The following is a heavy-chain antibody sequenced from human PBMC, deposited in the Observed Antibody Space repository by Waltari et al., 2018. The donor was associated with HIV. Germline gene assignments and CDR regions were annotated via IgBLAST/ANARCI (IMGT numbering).Heavy chain of an antibody. V-gene: IGHV3-33*01. CDR1: GFTFSSVA. CDR3: ARDKAPYSTSSAVDY. CDR2: IWYDGGDK. D-gene: IGHD6-6*01. J-gene: IGHJ4*02. Sequence: VQLVASGGGVVQPGGSLRLSCHASGFTFSSVAILWVRQAPGSGLQWVAGIWYDGGDKFYAESVKGRFSISRDNSRNTVFLQMNRLRVEDTALYYCARDKAPYSTSSAVDYWGQGTLVTVSS.